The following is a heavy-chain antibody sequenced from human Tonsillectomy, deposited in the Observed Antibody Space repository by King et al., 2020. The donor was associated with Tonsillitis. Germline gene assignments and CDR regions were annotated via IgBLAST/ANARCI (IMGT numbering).Heavy chain of an antibody. D-gene: IGHD2-2*01. J-gene: IGHJ4*02. CDR1: GFTFSSYG. V-gene: IGHV3-30*18. Sequence: VQLVESGGGVVQPGRSLRLSCAASGFTFSSYGMHWVRQAPGKGLEWVAVISYDGSNKYYADSVKGRFTISRDNSKNTLYLQMNSLRAEDTAVYYCAKVPIGYCSSTSCYPDYWGQGTLVTVSS. CDR2: ISYDGSNK. CDR3: AKVPIGYCSSTSCYPDY.